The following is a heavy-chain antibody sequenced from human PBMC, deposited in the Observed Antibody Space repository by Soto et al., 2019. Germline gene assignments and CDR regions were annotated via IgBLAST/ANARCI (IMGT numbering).Heavy chain of an antibody. CDR3: AIDYCSSASCRKWFDP. Sequence: PGGSLRLSCAASVFTFSSYAMSWVRQAPGKGLEWVSAISGSGGSTYYADSVKGRFTISRDNSKNTLYLQMNSLRAEDTAVYYCAIDYCSSASCRKWFDPWGQGTLVTVSS. D-gene: IGHD2-2*01. V-gene: IGHV3-23*01. CDR2: ISGSGGST. J-gene: IGHJ5*02. CDR1: VFTFSSYA.